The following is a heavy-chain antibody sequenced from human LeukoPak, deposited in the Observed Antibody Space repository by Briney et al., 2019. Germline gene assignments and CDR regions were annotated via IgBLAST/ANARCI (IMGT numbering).Heavy chain of an antibody. V-gene: IGHV3-30*04. D-gene: IGHD3-10*02. CDR1: GFTFSSYA. Sequence: GGSLRLPCAASGFTFSSYAMHWVRQAPGTGLESVAVISYDRSNKYYADSVKGRFTISRDNAKNSLYLRMNSLRAEDTAVYYCAELGITMIGGVWGKGTTVTISS. J-gene: IGHJ6*04. CDR2: ISYDRSNK. CDR3: AELGITMIGGV.